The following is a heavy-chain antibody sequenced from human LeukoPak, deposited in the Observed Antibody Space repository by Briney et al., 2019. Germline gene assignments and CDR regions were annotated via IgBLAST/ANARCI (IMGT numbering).Heavy chain of an antibody. CDR2: IYYSGST. CDR1: GGSISSYY. V-gene: IGHV4-59*06. Sequence: PSETLSLTCTVSGGSISSYYWSWIRQHPGKGLEWIGYIYYSGSTYYNPSLKSRVTISVDTSKNQFSLKLSSVTAADTAVYYCARDGGGWPYYYYGMDVWGQGTTVTVSS. CDR3: ARDGGGWPYYYYGMDV. D-gene: IGHD6-19*01. J-gene: IGHJ6*02.